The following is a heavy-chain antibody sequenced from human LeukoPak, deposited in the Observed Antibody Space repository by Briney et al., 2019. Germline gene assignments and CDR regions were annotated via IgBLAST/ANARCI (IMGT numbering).Heavy chain of an antibody. V-gene: IGHV1-2*02. CDR3: ARAYFGSGSYYFDY. CDR2: INANSGGT. D-gene: IGHD3-10*01. Sequence: ASVKVSCKASGYTFTTYYMHWVRQAPGQGLEWMGWINANSGGTNYAQNFQGRVTMTRDTSISTAYMELSRLISDDTAVYYCARAYFGSGSYYFDYWGQGSLVTVSS. CDR1: GYTFTTYY. J-gene: IGHJ4*02.